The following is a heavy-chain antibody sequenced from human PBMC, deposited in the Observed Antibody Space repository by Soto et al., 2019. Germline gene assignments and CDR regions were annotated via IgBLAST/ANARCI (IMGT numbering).Heavy chain of an antibody. CDR1: GFTFSSYS. Sequence: PGGSLRLSCAASGFTFSSYSMNWVRQAPGKGLEWVSSISSSSSYIYYADSAKGRFTISRDNAKNSLYLQMNSLRAEDTAVYYCARAGIAARYYYYGMDVWGQGTTVTVSS. D-gene: IGHD6-6*01. J-gene: IGHJ6*02. V-gene: IGHV3-21*01. CDR2: ISSSSSYI. CDR3: ARAGIAARYYYYGMDV.